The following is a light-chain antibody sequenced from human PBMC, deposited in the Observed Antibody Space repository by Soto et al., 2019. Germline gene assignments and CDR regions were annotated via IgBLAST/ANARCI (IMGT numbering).Light chain of an antibody. CDR2: KAS. Sequence: DIQMTQSPSTLSASVGDRVTISCRASQNINRWLAWYQQKPGKAPKVLIYKASNLETAVPSRFSGSGSGTEFTLTISSLQPDNFATYYCQQYYLYWSFGQGTKVEIK. CDR1: QNINRW. J-gene: IGKJ1*01. CDR3: QQYYLYWS. V-gene: IGKV1-5*03.